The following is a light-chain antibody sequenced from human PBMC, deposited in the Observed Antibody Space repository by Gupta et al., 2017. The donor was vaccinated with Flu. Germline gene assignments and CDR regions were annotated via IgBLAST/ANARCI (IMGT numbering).Light chain of an antibody. CDR1: QSVGGHY. J-gene: IGKJ2*02. V-gene: IGKV3D-20*01. CDR3: QHYGGSPPWT. CDR2: DAS. Sequence: RATLSCGASQSVGGHYLAWYQQKPGLAPRLLIYDASKREPGIPERFSGSGSAADFTLTISRLEPEDFAVYYCQHYGGSPPWTFGQGTRLEIK.